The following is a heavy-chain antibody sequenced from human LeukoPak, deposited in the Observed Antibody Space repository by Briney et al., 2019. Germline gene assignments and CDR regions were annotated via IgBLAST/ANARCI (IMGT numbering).Heavy chain of an antibody. J-gene: IGHJ5*02. D-gene: IGHD4-11*01. CDR1: GFTFSNYG. CDR2: ISGSGGST. Sequence: PGGSLRLSCAASGFTFSNYGMSWVRQAPGKGLEWVSAISGSGGSTYYADSVKGRFTISRDNAKNSLYLQMNSLRAEDTAVYYCARGSGLRCDPWGQGTLVTVSS. CDR3: ARGSGLRCDP. V-gene: IGHV3-23*01.